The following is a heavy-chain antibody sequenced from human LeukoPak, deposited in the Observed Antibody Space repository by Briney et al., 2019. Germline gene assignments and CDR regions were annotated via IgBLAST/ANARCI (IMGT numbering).Heavy chain of an antibody. D-gene: IGHD2-2*01. J-gene: IGHJ6*03. Sequence: ASVKVSCKASGYTFTGYYMHWVRQAPGQGLEWMGWINPNSGGTNYAQKFQGRVTMTRDTSISTAYMELSRLRSDDTAVYYCARDSNKIGPAAMTHLAYYYYYYMDVWGKGTTVTVSS. CDR2: INPNSGGT. V-gene: IGHV1-2*02. CDR1: GYTFTGYY. CDR3: ARDSNKIGPAAMTHLAYYYYYYMDV.